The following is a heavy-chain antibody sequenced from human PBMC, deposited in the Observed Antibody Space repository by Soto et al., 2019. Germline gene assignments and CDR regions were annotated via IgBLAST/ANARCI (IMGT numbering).Heavy chain of an antibody. J-gene: IGHJ4*02. Sequence: SVKVSCKASGGTFSSYAISWVRQAPGQGLEWMGGIIPIFGTANYAQKFQGRVTITADESTSTAYMELSSLRSEDTAVYYCATSRYYDSSGYSLNWGQGTLVTAPQ. V-gene: IGHV1-69*13. CDR1: GGTFSSYA. D-gene: IGHD3-22*01. CDR3: ATSRYYDSSGYSLN. CDR2: IIPIFGTA.